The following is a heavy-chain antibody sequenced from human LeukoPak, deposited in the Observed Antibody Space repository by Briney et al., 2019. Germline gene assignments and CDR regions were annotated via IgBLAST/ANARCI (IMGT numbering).Heavy chain of an antibody. CDR1: GYSFTNYW. CDR2: IHPGDSNT. D-gene: IGHD6-19*01. Sequence: GESLKISRQGSGYSFTNYWIVWVRQMPGQGLEYMGIIHPGDSNTKYSPSFEGQVIISVDKSISTAYLQWSSLKASDSAIYYCARRRGDTVAGPDYWGQGTLVTVSS. CDR3: ARRRGDTVAGPDY. V-gene: IGHV5-51*01. J-gene: IGHJ4*02.